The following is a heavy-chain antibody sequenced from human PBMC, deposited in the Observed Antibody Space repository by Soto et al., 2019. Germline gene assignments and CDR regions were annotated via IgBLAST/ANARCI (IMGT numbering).Heavy chain of an antibody. CDR2: VWYGGDQK. CDR3: ARENRVIPDAFDI. CDR1: GFTFRNFA. Sequence: QVQLVESGGGVVQPGWSLRLSCAASGFTFRNFAMHWVRQAPGKGLEWVAVVWYGGDQKYHVDSVKGRFTISRDNSKSTLYLHMNSLRADDTAVYYCARENRVIPDAFDIWGQGTMVTVSA. J-gene: IGHJ3*02. D-gene: IGHD2-21*01. V-gene: IGHV3-33*01.